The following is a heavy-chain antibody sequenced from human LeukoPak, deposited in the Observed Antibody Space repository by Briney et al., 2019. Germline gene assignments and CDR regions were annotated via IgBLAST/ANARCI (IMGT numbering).Heavy chain of an antibody. D-gene: IGHD6-13*01. J-gene: IGHJ4*02. V-gene: IGHV4-31*11. CDR1: GGSFSGYY. CDR3: ARDLGRRGSSWSYYFDY. Sequence: NPSETLSLTCAVYGGSFSGYYWSWIRQHPGKGLEWIGYIYYSGSTYYNPSLKGRVTISVDTSKNQFSLKLSSVTAADTAVYYCARDLGRRGSSWSYYFDYWGQGTLATVSS. CDR2: IYYSGST.